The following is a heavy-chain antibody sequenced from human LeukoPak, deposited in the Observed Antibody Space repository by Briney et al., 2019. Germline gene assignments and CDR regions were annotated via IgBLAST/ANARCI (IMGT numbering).Heavy chain of an antibody. D-gene: IGHD3-10*01. Sequence: GASVKVSCKASGGTFSSYAISWVRQAPGQGLEWMEGIIPIFGTANYAQKFQGRVTITADESTSTAYMELSSLRSEDTAVYYCARESITMVRGVIITGYYYYYMDVWGKGTTVTVSS. V-gene: IGHV1-69*13. CDR3: ARESITMVRGVIITGYYYYYMDV. CDR2: IIPIFGTA. J-gene: IGHJ6*03. CDR1: GGTFSSYA.